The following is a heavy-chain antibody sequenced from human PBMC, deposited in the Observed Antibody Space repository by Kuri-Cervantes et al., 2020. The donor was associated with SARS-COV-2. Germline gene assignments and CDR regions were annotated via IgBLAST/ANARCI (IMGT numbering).Heavy chain of an antibody. D-gene: IGHD1-1*01. Sequence: SETLSLTCTVSGGSISSYYWGWIRQPPGKGLEWIGYIFYSGSTNYNPSLRSRVTISVDTSTNQFSLKLSSVTAADTAVYYCARAYDSVNWFDPRGQGTLVTVSS. CDR1: GGSISSYY. CDR3: ARAYDSVNWFDP. J-gene: IGHJ5*02. V-gene: IGHV4-59*08. CDR2: IFYSGST.